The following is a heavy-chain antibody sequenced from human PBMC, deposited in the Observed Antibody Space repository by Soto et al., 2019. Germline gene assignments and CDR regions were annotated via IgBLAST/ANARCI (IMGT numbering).Heavy chain of an antibody. Sequence: QVQLVQSGAEVKKPGSSVKVSCKASGGTFSSYAISWVRQAPGQGLEWMGGIIPIFGTANYAQKFQGRVTGTAXESTSTAYMERSSLRSEDTAVYYCARGDVSSPFDPWGQGTLVTVSS. J-gene: IGHJ5*02. CDR2: IIPIFGTA. CDR1: GGTFSSYA. D-gene: IGHD2-15*01. CDR3: ARGDVSSPFDP. V-gene: IGHV1-69*12.